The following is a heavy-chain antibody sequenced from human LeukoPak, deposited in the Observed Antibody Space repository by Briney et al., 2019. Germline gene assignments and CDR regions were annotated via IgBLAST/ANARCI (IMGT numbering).Heavy chain of an antibody. V-gene: IGHV4-30-2*01. Sequence: SETLSLTCTVSGDSISSGGYYWSWIRQPPGKGLEWIGYIDHSGSTYHNPSLKSRVTISVDRSKNQFSLKLSSVTAADTAVYYCARVTAPPYSSSWRYFDYWGQGTLVTVSS. CDR1: GDSISSGGYY. D-gene: IGHD6-13*01. J-gene: IGHJ4*02. CDR2: IDHSGST. CDR3: ARVTAPPYSSSWRYFDY.